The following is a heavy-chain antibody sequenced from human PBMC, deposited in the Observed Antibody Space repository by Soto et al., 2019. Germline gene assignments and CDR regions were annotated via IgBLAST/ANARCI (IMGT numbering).Heavy chain of an antibody. V-gene: IGHV1-69*13. CDR3: ARGQSCSWLAYYSYGMVV. CDR1: GGTFSSYA. CDR2: IIPIFGTA. J-gene: IGHJ6*02. Sequence: GASVKVSCKASGGTFSSYAISWVRQAPGQGLEWMGGIIPIFGTANYAQKFQGRVTITADESASTAYMELSSLRSEDTAVYYCARGQSCSWLAYYSYGMVVPGQATTVTVS. D-gene: IGHD6-13*01.